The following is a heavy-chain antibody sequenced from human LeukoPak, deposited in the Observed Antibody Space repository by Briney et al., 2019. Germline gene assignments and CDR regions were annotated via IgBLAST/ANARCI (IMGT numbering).Heavy chain of an antibody. CDR2: ISSSSSYI. Sequence: KTGGSLRLSCAASGFTFSSYSMNGVRQAPGKGLEWVSSISSSSSYIYYADSVKGRFTISRDNAKNSLYLQMNSLRAEDTAVYYCASHYDSSGYYSPLDYWGQGTLVTVSS. CDR1: GFTFSSYS. D-gene: IGHD3-22*01. CDR3: ASHYDSSGYYSPLDY. V-gene: IGHV3-21*01. J-gene: IGHJ4*02.